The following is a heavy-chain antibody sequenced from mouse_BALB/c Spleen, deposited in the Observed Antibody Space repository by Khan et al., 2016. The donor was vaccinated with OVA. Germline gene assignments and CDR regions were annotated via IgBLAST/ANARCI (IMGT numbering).Heavy chain of an antibody. J-gene: IGHJ3*01. CDR2: IDPENGHN. Sequence: VQLQQSGAEVVRPGVLVKLSCKAYGFNIKDYYIHWVKQRPEQGLEWIGWIDPENGHNINDPKFQGKANITADSSSNTAYLQLSSLTSEDTAVYYCARSGYFAWFGYWGQGTLVTVSA. CDR1: GFNIKDYY. CDR3: ARSGYFAWFGY. V-gene: IGHV14-1*02.